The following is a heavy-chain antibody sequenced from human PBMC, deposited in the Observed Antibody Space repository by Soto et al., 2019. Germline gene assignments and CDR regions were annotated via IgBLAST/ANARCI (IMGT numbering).Heavy chain of an antibody. Sequence: GSSVKVSCKTSGYTFSNYGTTWVRQATGQPLEWLGWISLYSDGTNYAQKFQGRVSMTTDTSTTTAYMELRSLRSDDTAVYYCARVVPGAEAWFGPWGQRTLVTASS. J-gene: IGHJ5*02. D-gene: IGHD2-2*01. CDR3: ARVVPGAEAWFGP. V-gene: IGHV1-18*01. CDR2: ISLYSDGT. CDR1: GYTFSNYG.